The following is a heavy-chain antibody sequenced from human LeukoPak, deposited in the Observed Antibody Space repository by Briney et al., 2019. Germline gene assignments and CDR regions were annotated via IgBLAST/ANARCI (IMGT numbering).Heavy chain of an antibody. CDR1: GFTFSSYS. Sequence: GGSLRLSCAASGFTFSSYSKNWVRQAPGKGLGWVANIKQDGSEKYYVDSVKGRFTISRDNAKNSLYLQMNSLRAEDKAVYYCARAGGYSGPFGYWGQGTLVTVSS. V-gene: IGHV3-7*01. CDR3: ARAGGYSGPFGY. D-gene: IGHD5-12*01. CDR2: IKQDGSEK. J-gene: IGHJ4*02.